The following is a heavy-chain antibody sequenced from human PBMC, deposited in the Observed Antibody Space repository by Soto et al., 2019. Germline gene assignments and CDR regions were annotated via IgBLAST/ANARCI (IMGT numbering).Heavy chain of an antibody. D-gene: IGHD3-10*01. Sequence: QVQLQESGPGLVKPSETLSLTCTVSGGSVSSGSYYWSWIRQPPGKGLEWIGYIYYSGITNYNPSLKSRVTISVDTSKNQFSLKLSSVTAADTAVYYCARDRNPWFGELLGRYYYYGMDVWGQGTTVTVSS. CDR2: IYYSGIT. J-gene: IGHJ6*02. CDR3: ARDRNPWFGELLGRYYYYGMDV. CDR1: GGSVSSGSYY. V-gene: IGHV4-61*01.